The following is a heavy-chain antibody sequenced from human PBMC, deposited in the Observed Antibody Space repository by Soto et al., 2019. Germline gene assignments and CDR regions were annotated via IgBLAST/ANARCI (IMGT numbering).Heavy chain of an antibody. CDR3: ARARETYFDDGSGFRPLDY. D-gene: IGHD3-22*01. Sequence: ASVKVSCKASGGTFSSYAITWVRQAPGQGLEWLGWISTYNGNKNHAQNLQGRVTMTTDTSTRTAYMELRSLRSGDTAVYYCARARETYFDDGSGFRPLDYWGQGNLVTVSS. CDR1: GGTFSSYA. CDR2: ISTYNGNK. V-gene: IGHV1-18*01. J-gene: IGHJ4*02.